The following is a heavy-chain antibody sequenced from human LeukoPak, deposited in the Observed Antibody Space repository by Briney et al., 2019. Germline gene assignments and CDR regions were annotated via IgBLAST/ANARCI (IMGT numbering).Heavy chain of an antibody. D-gene: IGHD2-15*01. Sequence: GSLRLSCAASGGTFSSLAMHWVRQAPGKGLEWVAVISHHGSDQYYADSVKGRFTISRDNSKNTLYLQMNSLGAEDTAVYYCAAQPCSVGRCYLDYWGQGTLVTVSS. CDR2: ISHHGSDQ. V-gene: IGHV3-30*04. CDR1: GGTFSSLA. CDR3: AAQPCSVGRCYLDY. J-gene: IGHJ4*02.